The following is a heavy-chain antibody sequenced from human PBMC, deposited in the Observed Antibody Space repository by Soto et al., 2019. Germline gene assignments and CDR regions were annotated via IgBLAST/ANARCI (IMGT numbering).Heavy chain of an antibody. Sequence: SVKVSCKASGFTFTSSAVQWVRQARGQRLEWIGWIVVGSGNTNYAQKFQERVTITRDMSTSTAYMELSSLRSEDTAVYYCAAARSYYDFWSGYYTGDYYYYGMDVWGQGTTVTVSS. CDR3: AAARSYYDFWSGYYTGDYYYYGMDV. J-gene: IGHJ6*02. D-gene: IGHD3-3*01. CDR2: IVVGSGNT. V-gene: IGHV1-58*01. CDR1: GFTFTSSA.